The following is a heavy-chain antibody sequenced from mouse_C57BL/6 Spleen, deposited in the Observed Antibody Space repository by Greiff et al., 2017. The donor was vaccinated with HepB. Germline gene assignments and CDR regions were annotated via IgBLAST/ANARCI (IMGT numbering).Heavy chain of an antibody. CDR2: IWWDDDK. J-gene: IGHJ4*01. CDR3: ARIDDYSNLYYAMDY. D-gene: IGHD2-5*01. V-gene: IGHV8-8*01. Sequence: LQQSGPGILQPSQTLSLTCSFSGFSLSTFGMGVGWIRQPSGKGLEWLAHIWWDDDKYYNPALKSRLTFSKDTSKNQVFLKIANVDTADTATYYCARIDDYSNLYYAMDYWGQGTSVTVSS. CDR1: GFSLSTFGMG.